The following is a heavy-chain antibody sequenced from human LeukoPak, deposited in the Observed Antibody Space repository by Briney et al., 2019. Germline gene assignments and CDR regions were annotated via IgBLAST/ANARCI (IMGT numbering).Heavy chain of an antibody. CDR3: ARDFKDYDFWSGSDY. CDR1: GFIVSDYY. V-gene: IGHV3-53*05. J-gene: IGHJ4*02. Sequence: GGSLRLSCAASGFIVSDYYMTWVRQIPGKGLEWVSTLYAGGASYYADSVKGRFTISRDNSKDTLYLQMNSLRAEDTAVYYCARDFKDYDFWSGSDYWGQGTLVTVSS. CDR2: LYAGGAS. D-gene: IGHD3-3*01.